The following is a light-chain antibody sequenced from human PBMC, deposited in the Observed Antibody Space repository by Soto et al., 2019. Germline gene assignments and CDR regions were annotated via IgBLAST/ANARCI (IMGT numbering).Light chain of an antibody. V-gene: IGKV1-39*01. CDR3: QQSYNVLSWT. CDR1: QRIGNY. J-gene: IGKJ1*01. Sequence: DIQMTQSPSSLSASVGDRVTITCRASQRIGNYLNWYRQKPGKAPELLIYAASFLQSGVPSRFRGSGSGTDFTLTISSLQPEDFASYYCQQSYNVLSWTFGQGTKVDIK. CDR2: AAS.